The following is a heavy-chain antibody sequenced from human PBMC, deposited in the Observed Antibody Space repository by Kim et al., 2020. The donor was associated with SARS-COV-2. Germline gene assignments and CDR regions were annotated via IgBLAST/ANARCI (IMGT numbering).Heavy chain of an antibody. CDR2: IYPGDSDT. CDR1: GYSFTTFW. Sequence: GESLKISCKASGYSFTTFWIGWVRQMPGKGLEWMGIIYPGDSDTRYCPSLQGQVTISVDKSISTTYLQWSSLKASDTALYYCARHPRDSSSLEPFDYLG. V-gene: IGHV5-51*01. D-gene: IGHD3-22*01. J-gene: IGHJ4*01. CDR3: ARHPRDSSSLEPFDY.